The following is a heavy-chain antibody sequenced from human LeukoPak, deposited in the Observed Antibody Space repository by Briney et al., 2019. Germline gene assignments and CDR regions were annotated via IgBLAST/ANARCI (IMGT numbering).Heavy chain of an antibody. J-gene: IGHJ4*02. CDR3: AKEGMIRGVIDY. CDR1: GGSISSYY. D-gene: IGHD3-10*01. Sequence: SETLSLTCTVSGGSISSYYWNWIRQSPGKGLEWIGYIYYSGSTNYNPSLKSRVTMSLDTSKSQFSLKLNSVTAADTAVYFCAKEGMIRGVIDYWGQGALVTVSS. CDR2: IYYSGST. V-gene: IGHV4-59*12.